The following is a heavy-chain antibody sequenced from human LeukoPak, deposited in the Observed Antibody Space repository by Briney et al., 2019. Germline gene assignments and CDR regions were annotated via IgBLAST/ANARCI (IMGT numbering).Heavy chain of an antibody. CDR3: ARYSSSSHYYYYYGMDV. D-gene: IGHD6-6*01. V-gene: IGHV3-7*01. CDR2: IKQDGSEK. J-gene: IGHJ6*02. Sequence: GGSLRLSCAASGFTFSSYWMSWVRQAPGKGLEWVANIKQDGSEKYYVDSVKGRFTISRDNAKNSLYLQMNSLRAEDTAVYYCARYSSSSHYYYYYGMDVWGQGTTVTVSS. CDR1: GFTFSSYW.